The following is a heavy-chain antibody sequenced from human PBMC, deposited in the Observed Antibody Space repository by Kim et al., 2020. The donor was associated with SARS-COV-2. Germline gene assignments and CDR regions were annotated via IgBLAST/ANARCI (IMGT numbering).Heavy chain of an antibody. Sequence: GGSLRLSCAASGFTFSSYAMHWVRQAPGKGLEWVAVISYDGSNKYYADSVKGRFTISRDNSKNTLYLQMNSLRAEDTAVYYCVCGTRFGELLDYFDYWGQGTLVTVSS. CDR3: VCGTRFGELLDYFDY. J-gene: IGHJ4*02. D-gene: IGHD3-10*01. CDR1: GFTFSSYA. V-gene: IGHV3-30*04. CDR2: ISYDGSNK.